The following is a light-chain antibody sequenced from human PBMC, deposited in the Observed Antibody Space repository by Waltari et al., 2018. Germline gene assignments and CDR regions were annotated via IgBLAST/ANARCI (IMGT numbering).Light chain of an antibody. CDR2: RND. J-gene: IGLJ3*02. CDR1: YSNVGNNV. V-gene: IGLV1-44*01. Sequence: QSVLTQPPSASGTPGQRVTISCSGTYSNVGNNVVNWYQQLPGTVPKLLIYRNDQRPSGVPDRFSGSKSGTSASRAISGLRSEDEADYFCASWDDSPNGRWVFGGGTKVTVL. CDR3: ASWDDSPNGRWV.